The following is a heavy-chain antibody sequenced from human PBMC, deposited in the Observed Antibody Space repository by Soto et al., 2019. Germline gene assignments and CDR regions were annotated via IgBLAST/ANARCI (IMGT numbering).Heavy chain of an antibody. D-gene: IGHD2-21*02. J-gene: IGHJ4*02. CDR2: ISSSSSYI. CDR3: AREDCESWGGDCSFDY. V-gene: IGHV3-21*01. CDR1: GFTFSSYS. Sequence: EVQLVESGGGLVKPGGSLRLSCAASGFTFSSYSMNWVRQAPGQGLEWVSSISSSSSYIYYADSVKGRFTISRDNAKNSLYLQLNSLSAEDTAVYYCAREDCESWGGDCSFDYWGQGTLVTVSS.